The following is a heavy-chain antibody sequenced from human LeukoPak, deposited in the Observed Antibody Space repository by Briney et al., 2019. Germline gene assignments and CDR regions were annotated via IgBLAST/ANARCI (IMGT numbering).Heavy chain of an antibody. CDR3: ANVWEFGY. Sequence: PGGSLRLSCAASGFTFSSHNINWVRQAPGKGLEWVANIRGDGSDKYFADFVEGRFTISRDNAKKSLYLQMNSLRAEDTATYYCANVWEFGYWGQGTLVTVSS. CDR1: GFTFSSHN. V-gene: IGHV3-7*01. D-gene: IGHD1-26*01. J-gene: IGHJ4*02. CDR2: IRGDGSDK.